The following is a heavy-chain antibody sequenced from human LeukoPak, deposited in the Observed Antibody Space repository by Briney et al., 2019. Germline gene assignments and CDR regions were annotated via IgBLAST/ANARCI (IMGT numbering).Heavy chain of an antibody. J-gene: IGHJ4*02. CDR2: IGGSGDDT. D-gene: IGHD3-3*01. CDR1: GFTFDNYA. CDR3: AKDNYDFWSGYPPTAFDY. V-gene: IGHV3-23*01. Sequence: GGSLRLSCAASGFTFDNYAMSWVRQTPGKGLEWVSGIGGSGDDTSYADSVKGRFTISRDNSKNTLYLQMNSLRAEDTAVYHCAKDNYDFWSGYPPTAFDYWGQGTLVTVSS.